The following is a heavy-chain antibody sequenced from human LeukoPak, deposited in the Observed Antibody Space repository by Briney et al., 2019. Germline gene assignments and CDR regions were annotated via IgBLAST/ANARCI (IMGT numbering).Heavy chain of an antibody. CDR3: ARDGYSYGYGVGYFDY. Sequence: GGSLRLSCAASGFTVSSNYMSWVRQAPGKGLEWVSVIYSGGSTYYADSVKGRFTISRDNSKNTLYLQMNSLRAEGTAVYYCARDGYSYGYGVGYFDYWGQGTLVTVSS. CDR2: IYSGGST. D-gene: IGHD5-18*01. J-gene: IGHJ4*02. V-gene: IGHV3-66*01. CDR1: GFTVSSNY.